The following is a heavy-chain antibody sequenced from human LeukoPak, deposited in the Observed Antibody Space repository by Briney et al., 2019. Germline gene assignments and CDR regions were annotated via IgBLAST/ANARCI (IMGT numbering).Heavy chain of an antibody. D-gene: IGHD6-19*01. CDR1: GGSFSGYY. V-gene: IGHV4-34*01. CDR3: ARDRGIAVAGPPRGDAFDI. Sequence: PSETLSLTCAVYGGSFSGYYWSWIRQPPGKGLEWIGEINHSGSTNYNPSLKSRVTISVDTSKNQFSLKLSSVTAADTAVYYCARDRGIAVAGPPRGDAFDIWGQGTMVTVSS. CDR2: INHSGST. J-gene: IGHJ3*02.